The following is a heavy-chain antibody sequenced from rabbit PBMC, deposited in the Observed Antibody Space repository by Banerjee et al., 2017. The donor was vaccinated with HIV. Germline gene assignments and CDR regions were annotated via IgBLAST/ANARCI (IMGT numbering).Heavy chain of an antibody. CDR3: ARDAKRDGYYFNL. CDR2: IYTGSASST. CDR1: GFSFSSGYD. J-gene: IGHJ4*01. V-gene: IGHV1S40*01. D-gene: IGHD1-1*01. Sequence: QSLEESGGGLVQPEGSLTLTCKASGFSFSSGYDMCWVRQAPGKGLEWIGCIYTGSASSTCYATWAKGRFTISKTSSTTVTLQMTSLTAADTTTYFCARDAKRDGYYFNLWGQGTLVTVS.